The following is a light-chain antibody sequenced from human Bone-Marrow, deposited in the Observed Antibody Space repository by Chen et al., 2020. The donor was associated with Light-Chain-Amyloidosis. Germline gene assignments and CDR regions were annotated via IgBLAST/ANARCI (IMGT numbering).Light chain of an antibody. CDR1: SSDVGGDNH. CDR3: SSYTITNTLV. J-gene: IGLJ1*01. Sequence: QSALTQPASVSGSPGQSITTSCTGTSSDVGGDNHVSWYQQHPDKAPKLMIYEVTIRPSWVPDRFSGSKSDNTASLTISGLQTEDEADYVCSSYTITNTLVFGSGTRVTVL. V-gene: IGLV2-14*01. CDR2: EVT.